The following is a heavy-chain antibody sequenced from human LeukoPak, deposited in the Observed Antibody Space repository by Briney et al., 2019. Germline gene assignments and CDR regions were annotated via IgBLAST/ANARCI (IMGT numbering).Heavy chain of an antibody. CDR2: IYSGGST. D-gene: IGHD5-18*01. Sequence: PGGSLRLSCAASGFTVSSNYMSWVRQAPGKGLEWVSVIYSGGSTYYADSVKGRFTISRDNSKNTLYLQMNSLRAEDTAVYYCARVRGQMTAMAGGFDYWGQGTLVTVSS. CDR1: GFTVSSNY. CDR3: ARVRGQMTAMAGGFDY. J-gene: IGHJ4*02. V-gene: IGHV3-53*05.